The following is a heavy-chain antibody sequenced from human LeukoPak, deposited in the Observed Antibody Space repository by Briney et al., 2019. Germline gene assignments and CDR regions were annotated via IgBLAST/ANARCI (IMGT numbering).Heavy chain of an antibody. CDR3: ARGGNDYSNSYYFDY. V-gene: IGHV4-59*05. CDR2: ISYTGST. D-gene: IGHD4-11*01. Sequence: SETLSLTCTVSGGSTSSYYWSWIRQPPGKGLEWIGSISYTGSTYYNPSLKSRVTISVDTSKNQFSLKLSSVTAADTAVYYCARGGNDYSNSYYFDYWGQGTLVTVSS. CDR1: GGSTSSYY. J-gene: IGHJ4*02.